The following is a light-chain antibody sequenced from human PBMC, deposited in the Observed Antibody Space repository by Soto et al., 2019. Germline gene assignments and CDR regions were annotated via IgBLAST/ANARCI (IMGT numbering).Light chain of an antibody. CDR2: DVS. CDR1: SSDVGGYNY. CDR3: CSYAGSSYV. V-gene: IGLV2-11*01. Sequence: QSVLTQPRSVSGSPGQSVTISCTGTSSDVGGYNYGSWYQQHPGKAPKLMIYDVSKRPSGVPDRFSGSKSGNTASLTISGLQAEDEADYYCCSYAGSSYVFGTGTKVTVL. J-gene: IGLJ1*01.